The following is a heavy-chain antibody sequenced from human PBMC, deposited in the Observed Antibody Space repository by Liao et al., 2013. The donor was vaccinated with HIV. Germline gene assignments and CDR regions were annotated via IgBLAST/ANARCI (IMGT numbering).Heavy chain of an antibody. D-gene: IGHD4-17*01. CDR2: INHSGST. V-gene: IGHV4-59*12. CDR3: AGSRTVTTSTFAY. J-gene: IGHJ4*02. Sequence: QVQLQESGPGLVKPSETLSLTCTVSGGSISSYYWSWIRQPAGKGLEWIGEINHSGSTNYNPSLKSRVTISVDTSKNQFSLKLSSVTAADTAVYYCAGSRTVTTSTFAYWGQGTLVTVSS. CDR1: GGSISSYY.